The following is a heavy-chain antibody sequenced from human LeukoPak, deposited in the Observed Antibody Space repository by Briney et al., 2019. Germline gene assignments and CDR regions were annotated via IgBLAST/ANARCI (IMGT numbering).Heavy chain of an antibody. J-gene: IGHJ4*02. CDR3: AKGPHCSSTSCFVLGSFDC. D-gene: IGHD2-2*01. Sequence: GGSLRLSCAASGFTFSSYAMSWVRQAPGKGLEGVSSISVSANSTFHADSVKGRFTISRDNSKSTLYLQMNSLRAEDTAVYYCAKGPHCSSTSCFVLGSFDCWGQGTLVTVSS. CDR1: GFTFSSYA. CDR2: ISVSANST. V-gene: IGHV3-23*01.